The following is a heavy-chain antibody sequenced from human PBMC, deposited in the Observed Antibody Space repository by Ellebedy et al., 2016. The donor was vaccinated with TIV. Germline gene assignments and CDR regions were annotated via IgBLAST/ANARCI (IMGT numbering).Heavy chain of an antibody. J-gene: IGHJ4*02. D-gene: IGHD3-10*01. CDR1: GFTFSAYG. Sequence: PGGSLRLSCAASGFTFSAYGMHWVRQAPGKGLEWVAVIWYDGSNKYYADSVKGRFTISRDNSKNTLYLQMNSLRAEDTAVYYCARPHESGSPYPDYWGQGTLVTVSS. CDR3: ARPHESGSPYPDY. V-gene: IGHV3-33*01. CDR2: IWYDGSNK.